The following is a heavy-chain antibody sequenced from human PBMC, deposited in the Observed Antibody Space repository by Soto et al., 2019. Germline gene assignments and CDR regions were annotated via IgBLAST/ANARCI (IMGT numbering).Heavy chain of an antibody. CDR3: VRGRAVAGINDEAFDL. CDR1: GYIFSDYY. J-gene: IGHJ3*01. CDR2: INPNSGDT. V-gene: IGHV1-2*02. D-gene: IGHD6-19*01. Sequence: QVQLVQSGAEVKKPGASVKVSCKASGYIFSDYYMHWVRQAPGQGLECMGWINPNSGDTIYAQKFQGRVTVTGDPSISTAYMELSWLTSDDTAVYYCVRGRAVAGINDEAFDLWGQGTMVTVSS.